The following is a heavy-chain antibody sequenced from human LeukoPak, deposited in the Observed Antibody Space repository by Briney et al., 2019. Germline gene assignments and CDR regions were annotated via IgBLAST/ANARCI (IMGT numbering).Heavy chain of an antibody. V-gene: IGHV3-21*01. CDR1: GFTFISYN. CDR3: AGDWSGAYGMDV. Sequence: SGGSLRLSCAASGFTFISYNMNWVRQVPGKGLEWVSSTSSNSRNIYYVDSVKGRFTISRDNAENALYLQMDSLRAEDTAVHYCAGDWSGAYGMDVWGQGTTVTVSS. D-gene: IGHD3-10*01. J-gene: IGHJ6*02. CDR2: TSSNSRNI.